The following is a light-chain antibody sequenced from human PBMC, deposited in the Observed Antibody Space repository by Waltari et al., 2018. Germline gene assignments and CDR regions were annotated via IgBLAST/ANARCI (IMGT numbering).Light chain of an antibody. CDR2: EVS. CDR3: TSYTRSNTWV. V-gene: IGLV2-14*01. Sequence: QSALTQPASVSGSPGQSITISCTGTSSDIGDYNFVSWYQQFPGKAPQLMIYEVSNRAFGGFYRFPGSKSGQTAPLTNPWLPGEGQGYYYCTSYTRSNTWVFGGGTKVTVL. CDR1: SSDIGDYNF. J-gene: IGLJ3*02.